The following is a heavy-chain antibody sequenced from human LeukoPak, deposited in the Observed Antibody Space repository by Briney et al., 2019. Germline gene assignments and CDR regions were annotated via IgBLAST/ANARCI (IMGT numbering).Heavy chain of an antibody. J-gene: IGHJ4*02. CDR2: TSSDLNVK. D-gene: IGHD3-10*01. Sequence: GGSLRLSCAASGFTFSSYRMNWVRQAPGKGLEWVAVTSSDLNVKLYADSVKGRFTISRDNSRSTLYLQMNSLRPEDTAIYYCAREGYYGSGSPPSLYFDYWGQGTLVTVSS. V-gene: IGHV3-30*03. CDR3: AREGYYGSGSPPSLYFDY. CDR1: GFTFSSYR.